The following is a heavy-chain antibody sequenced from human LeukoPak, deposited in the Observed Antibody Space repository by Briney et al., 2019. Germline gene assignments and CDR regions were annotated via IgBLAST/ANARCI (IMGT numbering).Heavy chain of an antibody. D-gene: IGHD3-3*01. CDR3: ARQDQLRFLEWLLLPFDY. V-gene: IGHV4-61*02. Sequence: SQTLSLTCTVSGGSISSGSYYWSWIRQPAGKGLEWIGRIYTSGSTNYNPSLKSRVTISVDTSKNQFSPKLSSVTAADTAVYYCARQDQLRFLEWLLLPFDYWGQGTLVTVSS. CDR1: GGSISSGSYY. CDR2: IYTSGST. J-gene: IGHJ4*02.